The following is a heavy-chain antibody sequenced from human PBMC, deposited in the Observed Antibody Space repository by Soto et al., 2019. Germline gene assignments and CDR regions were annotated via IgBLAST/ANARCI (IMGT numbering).Heavy chain of an antibody. CDR1: GGSISSSSYY. Sequence: SETLSLTCTVSGGSISSSSYYWGWIRQPPGKGLEWIGSIYYSGSTYYNPSLKSRVTISVDTSKNQFSLKLSSVTAADTAVYYCARYPITSYYYDSSGYYPYWGQGTLVTVSS. CDR3: ARYPITSYYYDSSGYYPY. V-gene: IGHV4-39*01. J-gene: IGHJ4*02. D-gene: IGHD3-22*01. CDR2: IYYSGST.